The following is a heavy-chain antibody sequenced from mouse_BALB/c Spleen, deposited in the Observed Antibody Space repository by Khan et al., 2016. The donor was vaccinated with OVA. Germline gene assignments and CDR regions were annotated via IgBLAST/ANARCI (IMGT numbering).Heavy chain of an antibody. CDR2: INPDSRTI. Sequence: EVQLVESGGGLVQPGGSLKLSCAASGFDFSRYWMSWVRQAPGKGLEWIGEINPDSRTINYTPSLKDKFIISRDNAKNTLYLEMSKVRSEDTALYFCVRRSSGPSWFPHWGPGTLFTVSA. CDR1: GFDFSRYW. V-gene: IGHV4-1*02. CDR3: VRRSSGPSWFPH. D-gene: IGHD3-1*01. J-gene: IGHJ3*01.